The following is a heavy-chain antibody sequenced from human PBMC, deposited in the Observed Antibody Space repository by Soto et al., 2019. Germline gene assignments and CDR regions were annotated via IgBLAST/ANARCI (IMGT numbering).Heavy chain of an antibody. D-gene: IGHD3-10*01. Sequence: SEALSLTCTVSGGSISSGGYYWSWIRQHPGKGLEWIGYIYYSGSTYYNPSLKSRVTISVDTSKNQFSLKLSSVTAADTAVYYCARDRIDGSGNSYYYGMDVWGQGTTVTVSS. J-gene: IGHJ6*02. CDR2: IYYSGST. V-gene: IGHV4-31*03. CDR1: GGSISSGGYY. CDR3: ARDRIDGSGNSYYYGMDV.